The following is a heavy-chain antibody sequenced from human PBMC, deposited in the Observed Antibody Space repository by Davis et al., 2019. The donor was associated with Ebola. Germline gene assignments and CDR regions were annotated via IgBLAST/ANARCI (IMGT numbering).Heavy chain of an antibody. V-gene: IGHV3-66*01. CDR1: GFTVSSNY. Sequence: GGSLRLSCAASGFTVSSNYMSWVRQAPGKGLEWVSVINSGGTTHYADSVKGRFTISRDNSKNTLYLQMNSLGVEDTAVYYCAIPVPGVYYGIDVWGQGTTVTVSS. J-gene: IGHJ6*02. CDR3: AIPVPGVYYGIDV. CDR2: INSGGTT. D-gene: IGHD2-2*01.